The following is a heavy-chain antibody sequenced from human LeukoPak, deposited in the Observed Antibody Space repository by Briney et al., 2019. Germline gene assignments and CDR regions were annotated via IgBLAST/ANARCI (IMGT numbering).Heavy chain of an antibody. CDR3: ARSSGWRDAFDF. CDR1: GGSISISGFY. CDR2: TYDSGNT. D-gene: IGHD6-19*01. J-gene: IGHJ3*01. V-gene: IGHV4-31*03. Sequence: SQTLSLTCSVSGGSISISGFYWNWIRQLPGKGLEWIGYTYDSGNTYYNPSFGSRVTISTDTSMNQFFLKSHSVTAADTAVYYCARSSGWRDAFDFWGRGTMVTVSS.